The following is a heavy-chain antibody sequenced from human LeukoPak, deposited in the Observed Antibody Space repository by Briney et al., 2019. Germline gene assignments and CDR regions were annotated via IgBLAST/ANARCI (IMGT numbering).Heavy chain of an antibody. CDR2: IWYDGSNK. CDR1: GFTFSSYG. CDR3: ARDPGYCRGGTCYSRFDY. J-gene: IGHJ4*02. V-gene: IGHV3-33*01. D-gene: IGHD2-15*01. Sequence: GGSLRLSCAASGFTFSSYGMHWVRQAPGKGLEWVAVIWYDGSNKYYADSVKGRFTISRDNSKNTLYLQLNSLRAEDTAVYYCARDPGYCRGGTCYSRFDYWGQGTLVTVSS.